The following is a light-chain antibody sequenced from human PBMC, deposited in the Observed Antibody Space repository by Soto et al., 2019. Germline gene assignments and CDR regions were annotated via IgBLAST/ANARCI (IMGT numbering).Light chain of an antibody. CDR3: GTWDSSLSAGV. J-gene: IGLJ2*01. CDR2: GNN. CDR1: SSNIGKNY. Sequence: QSVLTQPPSVSAAPGQKVTISCSGSSSNIGKNYVSWYQQFPGTAPKLLIYGNNKRPSGIPDRFSGSKSGTSATLGITGLQTGDEAEYYCGTWDSSLSAGVFGGGTQLTVL. V-gene: IGLV1-51*01.